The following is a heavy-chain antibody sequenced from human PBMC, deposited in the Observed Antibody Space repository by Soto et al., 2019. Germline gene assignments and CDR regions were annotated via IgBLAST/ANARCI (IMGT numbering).Heavy chain of an antibody. CDR2: IYNSVNT. CDR1: GDSISNGYYT. D-gene: IGHD3-10*01. Sequence: SETLSLTCTVSGDSISNGYYTWSWIRQPPGKDLEWIGHIYNSVNTYSNPSLKSRVTISADTSKNQFSLKLSSVTAADTAVYYCASGPSGDKVDYWGQGTLVTVSS. CDR3: ASGPSGDKVDY. V-gene: IGHV4-30-4*01. J-gene: IGHJ4*02.